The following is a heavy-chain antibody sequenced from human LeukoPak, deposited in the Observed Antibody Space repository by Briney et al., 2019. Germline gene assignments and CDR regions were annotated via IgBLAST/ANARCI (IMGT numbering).Heavy chain of an antibody. D-gene: IGHD3-16*01. Sequence: GESLKISCKASGYSFTIYWIAWVRQMPGKGLEWMGIIYPGDSDTKYSPSFQGQVTISADKSISSAYLQWSSLKASDTAMYYCATYFAGAETFDIWGQGTMVTVSS. CDR3: ATYFAGAETFDI. CDR2: IYPGDSDT. V-gene: IGHV5-51*01. CDR1: GYSFTIYW. J-gene: IGHJ3*02.